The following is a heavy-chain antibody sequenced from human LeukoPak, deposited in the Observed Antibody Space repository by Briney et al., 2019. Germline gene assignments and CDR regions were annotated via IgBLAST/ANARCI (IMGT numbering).Heavy chain of an antibody. CDR2: IYYSGST. CDR3: ARHRFFGVVIGWWFDP. V-gene: IGHV4-39*01. Sequence: SETLSLTCTVSGGSISSSSYYWGWIRQPPGKGLEWIGGIYYSGSTYYNPSLKSRVTISVDTSKNQFSLKLSSVTAADTAVYYCARHRFFGVVIGWWFDPWGQGTLVTVSS. J-gene: IGHJ5*02. D-gene: IGHD3-3*01. CDR1: GGSISSSSYY.